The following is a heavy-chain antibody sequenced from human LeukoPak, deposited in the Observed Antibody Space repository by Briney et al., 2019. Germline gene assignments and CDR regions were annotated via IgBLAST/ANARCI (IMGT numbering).Heavy chain of an antibody. Sequence: PGGSLRLSCADSGFTFSSYWMHWVRQAPGKGLVWVSRINSDGSSTSYADSVKGRFTISRDNAKNSLYLQMNSLRAEDTAVYYCASRYDSSGYYGYPIWGQGTMVTVSS. CDR2: INSDGSST. CDR1: GFTFSSYW. CDR3: ASRYDSSGYYGYPI. D-gene: IGHD3-22*01. V-gene: IGHV3-74*01. J-gene: IGHJ3*02.